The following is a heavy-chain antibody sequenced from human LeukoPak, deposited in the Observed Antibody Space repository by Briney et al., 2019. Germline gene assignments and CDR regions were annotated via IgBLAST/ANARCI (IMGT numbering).Heavy chain of an antibody. D-gene: IGHD6-13*01. CDR2: ITPIFGTA. J-gene: IGHJ5*02. CDR3: ARDSGYSSSAVNWFDP. CDR1: GGTFSSYA. Sequence: SVKVSCKASGGTFSSYAISWVRQAPGQGLEWMGGITPIFGTANYAQKFQGRVTITADESTSTAYMELSSLRSEDTAVYYCARDSGYSSSAVNWFDPWGQGTLVTVSS. V-gene: IGHV1-69*13.